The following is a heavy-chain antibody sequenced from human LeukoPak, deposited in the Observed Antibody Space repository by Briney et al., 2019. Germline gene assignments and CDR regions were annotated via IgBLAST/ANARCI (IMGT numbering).Heavy chain of an antibody. V-gene: IGHV3-11*04. J-gene: IGHJ6*03. CDR1: GFTFSDYY. D-gene: IGHD2-2*01. Sequence: GGSLRLSCAASGFTFSDYYLSWIRQAPGKGLEWVSYISSSGSSMYYADSVKGRFTISRDNAKNSLFLQINSLRAEDTAVYYCARERGHCSSSSCAYYNYYMDVWGKGTTVTVSS. CDR3: ARERGHCSSSSCAYYNYYMDV. CDR2: ISSSGSSM.